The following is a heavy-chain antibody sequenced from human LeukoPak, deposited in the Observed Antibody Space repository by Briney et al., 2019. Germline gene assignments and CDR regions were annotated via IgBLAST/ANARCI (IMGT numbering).Heavy chain of an antibody. CDR1: GGTFSSYA. Sequence: SVKVSCKSSGGTFSSYAISWVRQAPGQGLEWMGRIIPILGIANYAQKFQGRVTITADKSTSTAYMELSSLRSEDTAVYYCARDSPHDAFDIWGQGTMVTVSS. CDR2: IIPILGIA. V-gene: IGHV1-69*04. J-gene: IGHJ3*02. CDR3: ARDSPHDAFDI.